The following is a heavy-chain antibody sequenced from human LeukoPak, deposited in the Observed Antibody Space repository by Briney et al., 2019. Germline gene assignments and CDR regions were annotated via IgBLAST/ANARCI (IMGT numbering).Heavy chain of an antibody. CDR1: GFTFSDYW. V-gene: IGHV3-7*01. Sequence: GGSLRLSCAASGFTFSDYWMSWVRQAPGKGLEWVANIKQDGSGKYYMDSVKGRFTISRDNAKNSLYLQMNSLRAEDTAVYHCARDGVITFGGVIVAGYWGQGTLVTVSS. CDR2: IKQDGSGK. D-gene: IGHD3-16*02. CDR3: ARDGVITFGGVIVAGY. J-gene: IGHJ4*02.